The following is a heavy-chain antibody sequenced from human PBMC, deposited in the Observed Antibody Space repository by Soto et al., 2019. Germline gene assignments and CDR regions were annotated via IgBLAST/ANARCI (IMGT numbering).Heavy chain of an antibody. Sequence: SQTLSLTCAISGDSVPSNSAAWNWIRQTPSRGLEWLGRTYYRSKWYNDYAVSVKSRITINPDTSKNQFSLQLNSVTPEDTAVYYREREARYYYDSSGYYSAYYSGMDVGGQGTTVTVSS. J-gene: IGHJ6*02. CDR1: GDSVPSNSAA. CDR2: TYYRSKWYN. V-gene: IGHV6-1*01. CDR3: EREARYYYDSSGYYSAYYSGMDV. D-gene: IGHD3-22*01.